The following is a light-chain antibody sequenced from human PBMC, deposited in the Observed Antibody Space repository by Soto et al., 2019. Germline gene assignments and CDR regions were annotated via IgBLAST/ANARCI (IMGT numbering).Light chain of an antibody. CDR1: QSVSSY. Sequence: EILLTQSPSTLSLSPGDRATLSCRASQSVSSYLAWYRQKPGQAPRLLIYDASSRATGIPARFSGSGSGTDFTLTISSLEPEDFAVYYCQQRSNWPPMTFGQGTRLEI. CDR2: DAS. CDR3: QQRSNWPPMT. J-gene: IGKJ5*01. V-gene: IGKV3-11*01.